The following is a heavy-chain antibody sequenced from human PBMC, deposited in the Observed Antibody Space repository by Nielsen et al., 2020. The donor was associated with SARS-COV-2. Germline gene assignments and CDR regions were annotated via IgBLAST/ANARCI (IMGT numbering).Heavy chain of an antibody. Sequence: GVLKISCAASGFTVSSNYMSWVRQAPGKGLEWVSVIYSGGSTYYADSVKGRFTISRHNSKNTLYLQMNSLRSEDTAVYYCAREGCSGGSCYSYYYGMDVWGQGTTVTVSS. D-gene: IGHD2-15*01. CDR1: GFTVSSNY. CDR3: AREGCSGGSCYSYYYGMDV. V-gene: IGHV3-53*04. CDR2: IYSGGST. J-gene: IGHJ6*02.